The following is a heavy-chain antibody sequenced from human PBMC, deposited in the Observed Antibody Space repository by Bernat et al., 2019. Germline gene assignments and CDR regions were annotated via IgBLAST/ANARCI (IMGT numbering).Heavy chain of an antibody. CDR1: GGSISSYY. CDR2: IYYSGST. D-gene: IGHD4-23*01. J-gene: IGHJ2*01. V-gene: IGHV4-59*08. CDR3: ARRATVVTVSYWYFDL. Sequence: QVQLQESGPGLVKPSETLSLTCTVSGGSISSYYWSWIRQPPGKGLEWIGYIYYSGSTNYNPSLKSRVTISVDTSKNQFSLKPSSVTAADTAVYYCARRATVVTVSYWYFDLWGRGTLVTVSS.